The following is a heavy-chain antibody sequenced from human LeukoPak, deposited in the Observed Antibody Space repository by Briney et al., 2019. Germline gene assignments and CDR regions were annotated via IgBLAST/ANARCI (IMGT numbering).Heavy chain of an antibody. CDR1: GYTFTSYG. V-gene: IGHV1-18*01. J-gene: IGHJ4*02. D-gene: IGHD3-9*01. Sequence: AASVKVSCKASGYTFTSYGISWVRQAPGQGLEWMGWISAYNGNTNYAQKLQGRVTMTTGTSTSTAYMELRSLRSDDTAVYYCARDTRGHILTGYSPFDYWGQGTLVTVSS. CDR2: ISAYNGNT. CDR3: ARDTRGHILTGYSPFDY.